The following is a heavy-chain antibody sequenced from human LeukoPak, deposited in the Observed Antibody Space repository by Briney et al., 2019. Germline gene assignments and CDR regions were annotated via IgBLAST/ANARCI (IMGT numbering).Heavy chain of an antibody. CDR1: GFTFSNYA. D-gene: IGHD4-11*01. Sequence: GGSLRLSCAASGFTFSNYAMSWVRQAPAKGLEWVSALSSSGGDTFYADSVKGRLTISRDTSKTTLSLQMNSLRVEDTAVYYCAKDGAYINYQYYFDSWGRGTLVTVSS. CDR3: AKDGAYINYQYYFDS. CDR2: LSSSGGDT. V-gene: IGHV3-23*01. J-gene: IGHJ4*02.